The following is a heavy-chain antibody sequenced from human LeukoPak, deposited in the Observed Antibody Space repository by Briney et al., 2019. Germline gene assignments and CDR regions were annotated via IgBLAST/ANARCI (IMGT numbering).Heavy chain of an antibody. D-gene: IGHD6-13*01. CDR2: IRYDGSNK. J-gene: IGHJ4*02. CDR1: GFTFSSYG. CDR3: ARASSIGAAGLFDY. V-gene: IGHV3-30*02. Sequence: GGSLRLSCAASGFTFSSYGMHWVRQAPGKGLEWVAFIRYDGSNKYYADSVKGRFIISRDNSKNTLYLQMNSLRAEDTAVYYCARASSIGAAGLFDYWGQGTLVTVSS.